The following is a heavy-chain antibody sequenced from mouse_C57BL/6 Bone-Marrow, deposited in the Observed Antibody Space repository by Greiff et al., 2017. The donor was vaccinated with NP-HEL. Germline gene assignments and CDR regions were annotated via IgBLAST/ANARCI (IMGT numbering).Heavy chain of an antibody. V-gene: IGHV1-5*01. CDR3: TKGGLRRYLYAMDY. D-gene: IGHD2-4*01. CDR2: IYPGNSDT. CDR1: GYTFTSYW. J-gene: IGHJ4*01. Sequence: EVQLQQSGTVLARPGASVKMSCKTSGYTFTSYWMHWVKQRPGQGLEWIGAIYPGNSDTSYNQKFKGKAKLTAVTSASTAYMELSSLTNEDSAVYYCTKGGLRRYLYAMDYWGQGTSVTVSS.